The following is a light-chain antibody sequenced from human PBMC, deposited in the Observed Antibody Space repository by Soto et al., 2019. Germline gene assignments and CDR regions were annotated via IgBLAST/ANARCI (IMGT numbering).Light chain of an antibody. CDR2: EVS. J-gene: IGLJ1*01. Sequence: QSALTQPASVSGSPGQSITISCTGTSSDVGGYNFVSWYQQHPGRAPKLLIYEVSRRPSGVSNRFSGSKSGDTASLTISGLQAEDEAYYYCYSYRGYYTRVFGTGTKVTVL. CDR3: YSYRGYYTRV. V-gene: IGLV2-14*01. CDR1: SSDVGGYNF.